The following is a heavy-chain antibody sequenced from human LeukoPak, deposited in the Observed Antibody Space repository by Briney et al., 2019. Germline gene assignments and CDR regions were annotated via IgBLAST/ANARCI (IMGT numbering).Heavy chain of an antibody. J-gene: IGHJ4*02. CDR1: GGSISSSSYY. CDR2: IYYSGSI. CDR3: ARVGIYYDSSGYCN. D-gene: IGHD3-22*01. V-gene: IGHV4-39*07. Sequence: SETLSLTCTVSGGSISSSSYYWGWIRQPPGKGLEWIGSIYYSGSIYYNPSLKSRVTISVDTSKNQFSLKLSSVTAADTAVYYCARVGIYYDSSGYCNWGQGTLVTVSS.